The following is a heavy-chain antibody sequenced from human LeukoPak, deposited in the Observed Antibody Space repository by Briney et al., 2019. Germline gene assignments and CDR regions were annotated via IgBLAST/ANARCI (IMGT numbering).Heavy chain of an antibody. CDR3: ARVPHGSGYSSSWYPRWFDP. CDR1: GFTFSSYS. J-gene: IGHJ5*02. Sequence: GGSLRLSCAASGFTFSSYSMNWVRQAPGKGLEWVSSINSSSSYIYYADSVKGRFTISRDNAKSSLYLQMNSLRAEDTAVYYCARVPHGSGYSSSWYPRWFDPWGQGTLVTVSS. V-gene: IGHV3-21*01. CDR2: INSSSSYI. D-gene: IGHD6-13*01.